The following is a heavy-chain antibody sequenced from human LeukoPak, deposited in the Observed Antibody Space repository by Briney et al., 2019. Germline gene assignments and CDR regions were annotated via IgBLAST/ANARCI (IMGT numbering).Heavy chain of an antibody. J-gene: IGHJ4*02. CDR3: AKAYSRSYYRVYYFDY. V-gene: IGHV3-23*01. CDR2: ISGSGGST. CDR1: GFTFSSYA. Sequence: GGSLRLSCAASGFTFSSYAMSWVRQAPGKGLEWVSAISGSGGSTYYADSVKGRFTISRDNSKNTLYLQMNSLRAEDTAVYYCAKAYSRSYYRVYYFDYWGQGTLVTVSS. D-gene: IGHD1-26*01.